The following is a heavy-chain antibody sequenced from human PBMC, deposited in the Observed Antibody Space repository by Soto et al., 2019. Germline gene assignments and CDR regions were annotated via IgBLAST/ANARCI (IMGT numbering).Heavy chain of an antibody. CDR1: GFTFSSYG. Sequence: GGSLRLSCAASGFTFSSYGMHWVRQAPGKGLEWVAVIWYDGSNKYYADSVKGRFTISRDNSKNTLYLQMNSLRAEDTAVYYWARDLRYCSGGSCYQYFDYWGQGTLVTVSS. J-gene: IGHJ4*02. CDR3: ARDLRYCSGGSCYQYFDY. CDR2: IWYDGSNK. D-gene: IGHD2-15*01. V-gene: IGHV3-33*01.